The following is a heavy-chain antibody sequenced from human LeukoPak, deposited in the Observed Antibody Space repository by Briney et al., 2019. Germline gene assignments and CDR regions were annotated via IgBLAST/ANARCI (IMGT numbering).Heavy chain of an antibody. V-gene: IGHV5-51*01. D-gene: IGHD1-26*01. CDR3: ARQKYSGSYYHWFDP. CDR1: GYSFTSYW. Sequence: GESLKISCKGSGYSFTSYWIGWVRQMPGKGLEWMGIIYPGDSDTRYSPSFQGQVTISADKSISTAYLQWSSLKASDTAMYYCARQKYSGSYYHWFDPWGRGTLVTVSS. J-gene: IGHJ5*02. CDR2: IYPGDSDT.